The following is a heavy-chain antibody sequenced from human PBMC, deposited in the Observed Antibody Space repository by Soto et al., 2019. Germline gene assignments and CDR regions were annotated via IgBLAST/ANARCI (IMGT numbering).Heavy chain of an antibody. Sequence: QVQLQESGPGLVKPSQTLSLTCTVSGGSISSGGYYWSWIRQHPGKGLEWIGYIYYSGSTYYNPSLRRRVTISVDTSKNQCSLTLSSVTAADTAVYYCARVGGINWFDPWGQGTLVTVSS. D-gene: IGHD3-16*01. CDR2: IYYSGST. V-gene: IGHV4-31*03. CDR3: ARVGGINWFDP. J-gene: IGHJ5*02. CDR1: GGSISSGGYY.